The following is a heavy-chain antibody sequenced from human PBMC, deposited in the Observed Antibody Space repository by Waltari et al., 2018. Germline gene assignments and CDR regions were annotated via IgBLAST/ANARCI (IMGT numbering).Heavy chain of an antibody. CDR2: INPNSGGT. J-gene: IGHJ3*02. D-gene: IGHD6-13*01. V-gene: IGHV1-2*02. CDR3: ARVVAAAVHDAFDI. CDR1: GYPFTGYY. Sequence: QVQLVRSGAEVKKPGASVTVSCKAPGYPFTGYYRHWVRLAPGQGLEWMGWINPNSGGTNYAQKFQGRVTMTRDTSISTAYMELSRLRSDDTAVYYCARVVAAAVHDAFDIWGQGTMVTVSS.